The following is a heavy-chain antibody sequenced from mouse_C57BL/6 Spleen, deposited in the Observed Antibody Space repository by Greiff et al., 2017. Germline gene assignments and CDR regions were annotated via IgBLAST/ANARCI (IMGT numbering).Heavy chain of an antibody. CDR3: ANEAYYAMDY. Sequence: VQLKQSGPELVKPGASVKISCKASGYSFTDYNMNWVKQSTGKSLEWIGLINPNYGTTSYNQKFKGKATLTVDQSSSTAYMQLNSLTSEDSAVYYCANEAYYAMDYWGQGTSVTVSS. V-gene: IGHV1-39*01. CDR1: GYSFTDYN. D-gene: IGHD6-1*01. J-gene: IGHJ4*01. CDR2: INPNYGTT.